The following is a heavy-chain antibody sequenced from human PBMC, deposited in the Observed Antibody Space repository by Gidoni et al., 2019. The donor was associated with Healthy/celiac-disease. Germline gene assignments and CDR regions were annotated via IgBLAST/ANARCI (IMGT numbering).Heavy chain of an antibody. Sequence: EVQLVASGGGLVQPGGSLRLSCAASGFTVSSNYMSWVRQAPGKGLEWVSVIYSGGSTYYADSVKGRFTISRDNSKNTLYLQMNSLRAEDTAVYYCARDDYDSSGYYTLDYWGQGTLVTVSS. D-gene: IGHD3-22*01. J-gene: IGHJ4*02. CDR3: ARDDYDSSGYYTLDY. CDR2: IYSGGST. V-gene: IGHV3-66*02. CDR1: GFTVSSNY.